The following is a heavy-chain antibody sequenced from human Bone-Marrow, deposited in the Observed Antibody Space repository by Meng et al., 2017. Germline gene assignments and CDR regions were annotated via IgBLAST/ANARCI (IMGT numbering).Heavy chain of an antibody. J-gene: IGHJ4*02. CDR1: GFTFRTYA. V-gene: IGHV3-23*01. D-gene: IGHD6-19*01. CDR3: VKCSSGWYWGHFDN. Sequence: GESPKISCAASGFTFRTYAMSWVRQAPGKGLEWVSAISGSGDDTYYADSVKGRFTISRDNSKNTLYLQMNSLRAEDRAVYYCVKCSSGWYWGHFDNWGQGRLVTVSS. CDR2: ISGSGDDT.